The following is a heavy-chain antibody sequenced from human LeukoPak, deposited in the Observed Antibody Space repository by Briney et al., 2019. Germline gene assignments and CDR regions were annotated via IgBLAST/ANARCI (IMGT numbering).Heavy chain of an antibody. CDR2: ISSSSYI. Sequence: PGGSLRLSCAASGFTFSSYSMNWVRQAPGKGLEWVSSISSSSYIYYADSVKGRFTISRDNARNSLYLQMNSLRAEDTAVYYRASLDGDYVFDYWGQGTLVTVSS. CDR3: ASLDGDYVFDY. V-gene: IGHV3-21*01. CDR1: GFTFSSYS. J-gene: IGHJ4*02. D-gene: IGHD4-17*01.